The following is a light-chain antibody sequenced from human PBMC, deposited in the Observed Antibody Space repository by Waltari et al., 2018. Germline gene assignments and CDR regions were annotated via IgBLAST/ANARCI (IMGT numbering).Light chain of an antibody. Sequence: DIQMTQSPSTLSASVGDRVTITCRASQSVNGWLAWYQQKPGKAPNLLIYKASTLESGVPSRFSGSGSGTEFTLTISSLQPDDFATYYCQQYNSYSRTFGQGTRVEIK. V-gene: IGKV1-5*03. CDR3: QQYNSYSRT. CDR1: QSVNGW. J-gene: IGKJ1*01. CDR2: KAS.